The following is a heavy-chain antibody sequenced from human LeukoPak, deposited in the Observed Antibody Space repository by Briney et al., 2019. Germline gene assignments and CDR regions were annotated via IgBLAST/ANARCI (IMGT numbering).Heavy chain of an antibody. J-gene: IGHJ4*02. V-gene: IGHV3-9*01. CDR3: AKQPAGEWGYFDY. D-gene: IGHD3-16*01. Sequence: GGSLRLCCAASGFTFSNYGMHWVRQAPGKGLEWVSGISWNSGSIGYADSVKGRFTISRDNAKNSLYLQMNSLRAEDTALYYCAKQPAGEWGYFDYWGQGTLVTVSS. CDR1: GFTFSNYG. CDR2: ISWNSGSI.